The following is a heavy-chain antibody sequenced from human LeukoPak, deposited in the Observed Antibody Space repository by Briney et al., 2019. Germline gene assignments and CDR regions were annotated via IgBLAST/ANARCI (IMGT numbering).Heavy chain of an antibody. Sequence: PSETLSLTCAVYGGSFSGYYWSWIRQPPGKGLEWIGEINHSGSTNYNPSLKSRVTISVDTSKNQFSLKLSSVTAADTAVYYCAGSVATIYYFDYWGQGTLVTVSS. CDR2: INHSGST. V-gene: IGHV4-34*01. CDR3: AGSVATIYYFDY. CDR1: GGSFSGYY. J-gene: IGHJ4*02. D-gene: IGHD5-12*01.